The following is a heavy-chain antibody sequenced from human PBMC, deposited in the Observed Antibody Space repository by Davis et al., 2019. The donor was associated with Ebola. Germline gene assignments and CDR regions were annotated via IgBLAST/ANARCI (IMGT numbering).Heavy chain of an antibody. CDR3: ARGGGMLWWPPAY. CDR2: INDSGST. J-gene: IGHJ4*02. D-gene: IGHD2-21*01. CDR1: GDSISSHYW. V-gene: IGHV4-4*02. Sequence: MPSETLSLTCAVSGDSISSHYWWSWLRQSPGKGLQWIGEINDSGSTNYNPSLKSRVTISLDTSKNQLSLNLTSVTAADTAVYYCARGGGMLWWPPAYWGQGTLVTVSS.